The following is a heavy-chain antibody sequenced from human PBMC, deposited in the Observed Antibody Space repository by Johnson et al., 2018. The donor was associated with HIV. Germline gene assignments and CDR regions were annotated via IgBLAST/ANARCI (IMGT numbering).Heavy chain of an antibody. CDR2: IWYDGSNK. CDR1: GFRFSNYG. Sequence: QVQLVESGGGVVQPGRSLRLSCAASGFRFSNYGMHWVRQAPVKGLEWVAVIWYDGSNKYYADSVKGRFTISRDNSNSTLFLQMNSLRVDDTALYYCAKDRGSPGIPAAFDIWGQGTMVTVSS. CDR3: AKDRGSPGIPAAFDI. J-gene: IGHJ3*02. V-gene: IGHV3-33*06. D-gene: IGHD1-26*01.